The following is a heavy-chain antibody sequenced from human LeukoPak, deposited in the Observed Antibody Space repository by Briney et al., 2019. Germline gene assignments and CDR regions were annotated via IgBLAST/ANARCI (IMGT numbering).Heavy chain of an antibody. Sequence: GGSLRLSCAASGFTVSSNYMSWVRQAPGKGLEWVSVIYSGGSTYYADSVKGRFTISRDNSKNTLYLRMNSLRAEDTAVYYCARGTGSYYPLFDYWGQGTLVTVSS. CDR2: IYSGGST. D-gene: IGHD1-26*01. CDR1: GFTVSSNY. CDR3: ARGTGSYYPLFDY. J-gene: IGHJ4*02. V-gene: IGHV3-53*01.